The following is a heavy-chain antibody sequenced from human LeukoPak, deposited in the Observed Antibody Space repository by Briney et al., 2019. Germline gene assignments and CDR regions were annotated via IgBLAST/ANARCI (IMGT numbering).Heavy chain of an antibody. CDR3: ARDRAFYSHYGSFDY. J-gene: IGHJ4*02. CDR1: GFTFSSYD. Sequence: GGSLRLSCVVSGFTFSSYDMHWVRQAPGKGLEWVAVIWYDGSNKYYADSVKGRFTIARDNSKNTAYLQMNSLRAEDTAVYYCARDRAFYSHYGSFDYWGQGTLVSVSS. V-gene: IGHV3-30*19. CDR2: IWYDGSNK. D-gene: IGHD4-11*01.